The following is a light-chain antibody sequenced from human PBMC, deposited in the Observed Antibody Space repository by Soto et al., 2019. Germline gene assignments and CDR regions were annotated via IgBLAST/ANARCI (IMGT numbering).Light chain of an antibody. V-gene: IGKV1-5*01. J-gene: IGKJ1*01. CDR2: DVS. CDR3: QQYDSYRT. Sequence: DIPMTQSPSTLSASVGDRVTITCRPSQNVSTWLAWYQQKSGKAPKLLIYDVSNLESGVPSRFSGSGAGTEFSLTIRGLQPEDFATYYCQQYDSYRTFGQGNKVEVK. CDR1: QNVSTW.